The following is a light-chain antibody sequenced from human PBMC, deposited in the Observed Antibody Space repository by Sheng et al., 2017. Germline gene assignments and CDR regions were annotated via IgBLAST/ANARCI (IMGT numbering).Light chain of an antibody. CDR1: QSVGNK. CDR2: GAS. CDR3: QQYDKWPLN. Sequence: EKVMTQSPATLSVSPGERATLSCRASQSVGNKLAWYQQKPGQPPRLLMYGASARATGIPARFIASGSGTEFTLTISSLQSEDFAVYYCQQYDKWPLNFGGRDQGGDQT. J-gene: IGKJ4*01. V-gene: IGKV3-15*01.